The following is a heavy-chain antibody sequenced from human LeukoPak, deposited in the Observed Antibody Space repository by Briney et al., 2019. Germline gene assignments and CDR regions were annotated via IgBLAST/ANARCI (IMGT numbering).Heavy chain of an antibody. D-gene: IGHD1-26*01. V-gene: IGHV3-23*01. CDR3: AKGIGIGPIDY. CDR2: ISGSGGST. J-gene: IGHJ4*02. CDR1: GFTFSSYG. Sequence: GGSLRLSCAASGFTFSSYGMSWVRQAPGKGLEWVSAISGSGGSTYYADSVKGRFTISIDNSKNTLYLQMNSLRAEDTAVYYCAKGIGIGPIDYWGQGTLVTVSS.